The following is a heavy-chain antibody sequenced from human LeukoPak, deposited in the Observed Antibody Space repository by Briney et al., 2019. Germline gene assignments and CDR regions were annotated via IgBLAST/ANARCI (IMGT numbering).Heavy chain of an antibody. CDR1: GYSFTSNW. CDR3: ARLSLVIGTTYYYMDV. D-gene: IGHD2-21*01. V-gene: IGHV5-51*01. CDR2: IYPGDSDT. J-gene: IGHJ6*03. Sequence: GESLKISCKGSGYSFTSNWIGWVRQMPGKGLEWMGTIYPGDSDTRYNPSFQGQVTISADKSISTAYLQWSGLKVSDTAMYYCARLSLVIGTTYYYMDVWGKGTSVTVSS.